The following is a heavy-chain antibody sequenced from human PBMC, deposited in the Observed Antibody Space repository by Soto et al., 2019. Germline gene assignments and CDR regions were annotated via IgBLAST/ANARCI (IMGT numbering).Heavy chain of an antibody. CDR3: ARDLTGISPYFDY. CDR1: GGTFSSYA. D-gene: IGHD6-13*01. V-gene: IGHV1-69*13. J-gene: IGHJ4*02. CDR2: IIPIFGTA. Sequence: SVKVSCKASGGTFSSYAISWVRQAPGQGLEWMGGIIPIFGTANYAQKFQGRVTITADESTSTAYMELSSLRSEDTAVYYCARDLTGISPYFDYWGQGTLVTVSS.